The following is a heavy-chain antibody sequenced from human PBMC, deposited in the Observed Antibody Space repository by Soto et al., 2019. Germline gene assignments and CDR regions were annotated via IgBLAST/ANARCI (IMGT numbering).Heavy chain of an antibody. CDR3: ARHAGGRYNWFDP. CDR1: GFNFPTFW. J-gene: IGHJ5*02. D-gene: IGHD6-19*01. Sequence: GESLKISCKHSGFNFPTFWIAWVRQMPGKGLEWMGTIYPDDSDTRYSPSFQGQVTISADKSIQTAYLQWGSLKASDTAMYYCARHAGGRYNWFDPWGQGTLVTVSS. CDR2: IYPDDSDT. V-gene: IGHV5-51*01.